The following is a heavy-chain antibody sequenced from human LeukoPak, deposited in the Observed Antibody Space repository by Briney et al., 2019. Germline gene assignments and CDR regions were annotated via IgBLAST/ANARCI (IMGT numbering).Heavy chain of an antibody. CDR3: AREYSSSWYDWFDP. Sequence: GGSLRLSCAASGFTFSSYWMSWVSQAPGKGLEWVANIKQDGSGKYYVDSVKGRFTISRDNAKNSLYLQMNSLRAEDTAVYYRAREYSSSWYDWFDPWGQGTLVTVSS. D-gene: IGHD6-13*01. J-gene: IGHJ5*02. CDR1: GFTFSSYW. V-gene: IGHV3-7*03. CDR2: IKQDGSGK.